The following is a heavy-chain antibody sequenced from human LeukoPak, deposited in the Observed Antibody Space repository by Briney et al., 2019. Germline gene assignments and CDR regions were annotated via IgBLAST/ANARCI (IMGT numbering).Heavy chain of an antibody. J-gene: IGHJ4*02. CDR1: GYSFTSYW. V-gene: IGHV5-51*01. Sequence: GESLKISCQGSGYSFTSYWIGWVRQMPGKGLEWMGIIYPGDSDTRYSPSFQGQVTISADESISTAYLQWSSLKASDTAMYYCARREYSSSFAFDYWGQGTLVTVSS. CDR2: IYPGDSDT. D-gene: IGHD6-6*01. CDR3: ARREYSSSFAFDY.